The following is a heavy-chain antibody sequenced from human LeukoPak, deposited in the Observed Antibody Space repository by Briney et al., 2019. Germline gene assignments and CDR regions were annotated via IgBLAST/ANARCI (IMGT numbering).Heavy chain of an antibody. D-gene: IGHD6-13*01. CDR3: AKGVSAGKVDWFDP. J-gene: IGHJ5*02. CDR1: GFTFSNYA. CDR2: VTGSGGAT. V-gene: IGHV3-23*01. Sequence: GGSLRLSCAASGFTFSNYAMTWVRQAPGPGLEWISSVTGSGGATFYAASVRGRFIISRDNSRSTLHLQMDSLGAEDTAVYYCAKGVSAGKVDWFDPWGQGTLVTVSS.